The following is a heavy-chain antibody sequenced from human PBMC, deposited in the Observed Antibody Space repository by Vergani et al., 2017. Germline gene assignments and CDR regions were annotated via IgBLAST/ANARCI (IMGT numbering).Heavy chain of an antibody. V-gene: IGHV3-74*01. CDR2: INSDGSST. J-gene: IGHJ3*02. CDR1: GFIFSSYW. Sequence: EVQLVESGGGLVQPGGSLRLSCAASGFIFSSYWMHWVRQAPGKGLVWVSRINSDGSSTSYADSGKGRFTISRDNAKNTLYLQMNSLKTEDTAVYYCTRVSITMIVVVEGNGAFDIWGQGTMVTVSS. D-gene: IGHD3-22*01. CDR3: TRVSITMIVVVEGNGAFDI.